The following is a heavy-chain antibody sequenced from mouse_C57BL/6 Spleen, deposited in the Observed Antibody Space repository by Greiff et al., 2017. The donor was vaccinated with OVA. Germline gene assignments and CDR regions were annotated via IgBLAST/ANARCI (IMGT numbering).Heavy chain of an antibody. CDR3: ARKDNYGNFFAY. V-gene: IGHV1-80*01. CDR1: GYAFSSYW. J-gene: IGHJ3*01. D-gene: IGHD2-1*01. CDR2: IYPGDGDT. Sequence: QVQLQQSGAELVKPGASVKISCKASGYAFSSYWMNWVKQRPGKGLEWIGQIYPGDGDTNYNGKFKGKATLTADKSSSTAYMQLSSLTSKDSAVYFCARKDNYGNFFAYWAQGTLVTVSA.